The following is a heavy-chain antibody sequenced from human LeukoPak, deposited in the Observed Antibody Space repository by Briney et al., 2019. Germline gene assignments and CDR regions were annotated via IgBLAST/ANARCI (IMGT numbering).Heavy chain of an antibody. J-gene: IGHJ4*02. CDR3: ANEKTLTFDY. Sequence: GGSLRLSCAASGFTFHDYTMHWVRLAPGKGLEWLSLITRDGLTTYYADSVKGRFTISRDTSKNSLYLQMNNLRTEDTALYYCANEKTLTFDYWGRGTQVTVSS. V-gene: IGHV3-43*01. CDR2: ITRDGLTT. CDR1: GFTFHDYT. D-gene: IGHD3-9*01.